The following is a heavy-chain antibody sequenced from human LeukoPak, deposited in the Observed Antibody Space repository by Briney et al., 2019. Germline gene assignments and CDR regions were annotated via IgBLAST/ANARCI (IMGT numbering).Heavy chain of an antibody. CDR3: AREAVGATRAYYYYYGMDV. CDR2: TYPGDSDT. V-gene: IGHV5-51*01. CDR1: GYSFTSYW. J-gene: IGHJ6*02. D-gene: IGHD1-26*01. Sequence: GESLKISCKGSGYSFTSYWIGWVRQMPGKGLEWMGITYPGDSDTRYSPSFQGQVTISADKSISTAYLQWSSLKASDTAMYYCAREAVGATRAYYYYYGMDVWGQGTTVTVSS.